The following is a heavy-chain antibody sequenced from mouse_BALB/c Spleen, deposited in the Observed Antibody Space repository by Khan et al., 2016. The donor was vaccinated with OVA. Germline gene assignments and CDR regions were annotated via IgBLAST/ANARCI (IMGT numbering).Heavy chain of an antibody. CDR1: GFSLTNYG. J-gene: IGHJ4*01. D-gene: IGHD2-4*01. Sequence: QVQLMQSGPGLVAPSQSLSITCTISGFSLTNYGVHWVRQPPGKGLEWLVVIWHDGSTTYNSALKSRLTICKDNSNSQVFLKMISLQTDDTAMYLGARQPYYHYSFMDYWGQGTTVTVSS. CDR3: ARQPYYHYSFMDY. CDR2: IWHDGST. V-gene: IGHV2-6-1*01.